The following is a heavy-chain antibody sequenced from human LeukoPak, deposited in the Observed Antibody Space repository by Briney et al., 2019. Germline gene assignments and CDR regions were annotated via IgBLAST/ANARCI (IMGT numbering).Heavy chain of an antibody. J-gene: IGHJ4*02. CDR3: ATRDRYQLLIGLDHCFDY. CDR2: FDPEDGET. Sequence: ASVKVSCKVSGYTLTELSMHWVPQARGKGLEWMGGFDPEDGETIYAQKFQGRVTMTEDTSTDTAYMELSSLRSEDTAVYYCATRDRYQLLIGLDHCFDYWGQGTLVTVSS. V-gene: IGHV1-24*01. D-gene: IGHD2-2*01. CDR1: GYTLTELS.